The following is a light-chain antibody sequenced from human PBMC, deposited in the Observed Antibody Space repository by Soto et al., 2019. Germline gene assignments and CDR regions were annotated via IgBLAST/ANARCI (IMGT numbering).Light chain of an antibody. CDR3: QQCRNWPLT. CDR2: DAS. V-gene: IGKV3-15*01. CDR1: QTVYNN. J-gene: IGKJ4*01. Sequence: EIVMTQSPATLSLSPGEGATLSCKASQTVYNNLAWYQQRPGQPPRLLIYDASTRATGISARFSGSGYGTEFTLTLSSLQSEDFAVYFCQQCRNWPLTFGGGTRVEIK.